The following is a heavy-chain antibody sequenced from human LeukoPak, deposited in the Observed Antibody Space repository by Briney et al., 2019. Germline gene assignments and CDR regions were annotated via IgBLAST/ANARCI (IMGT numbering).Heavy chain of an antibody. CDR2: IFYSGST. Sequence: SETLSLTCTVSGDSISSSNNYWGWIRQPPEKGLEWIGSIFYSGSTYYNPSLKSRVTISVDTSKNQFSLDLSSVTAADTAVYYCARSRYYDSSGYYYVPFTKDFDLWGRGTLVTVSS. D-gene: IGHD3-22*01. CDR1: GDSISSSNNY. CDR3: ARSRYYDSSGYYYVPFTKDFDL. J-gene: IGHJ2*01. V-gene: IGHV4-39*07.